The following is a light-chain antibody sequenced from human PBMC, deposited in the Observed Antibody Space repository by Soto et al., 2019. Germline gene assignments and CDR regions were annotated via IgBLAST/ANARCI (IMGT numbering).Light chain of an antibody. CDR1: RSDVGGYNY. Sequence: SALTQPASVSGSPGQSITISCTGTRSDVGGYNYVSWYQQHPGKAPKLIIYEVSNRPSGVSNRFSGSKSGNTASLTISGLQAEDEADYYCSSYTSTDTLVVFGSGTKVTV. CDR2: EVS. CDR3: SSYTSTDTLVV. V-gene: IGLV2-14*01. J-gene: IGLJ1*01.